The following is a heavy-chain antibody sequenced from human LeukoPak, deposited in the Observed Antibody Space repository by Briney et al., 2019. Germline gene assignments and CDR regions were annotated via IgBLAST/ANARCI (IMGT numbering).Heavy chain of an antibody. J-gene: IGHJ3*02. D-gene: IGHD2-15*01. V-gene: IGHV4-30-2*01. CDR1: GGSISSGGYS. CDR2: IYHSGST. Sequence: SQTLSLTCAVSGGSISSGGYSLSWIRQPPGTGLEWIVYIYHSGSTYYNPSLKSRVTISVDRSKNQFSLKLSSVTAADTAVYYCARYCSGGSCYSGGAFDIWGQGTMVTVSS. CDR3: ARYCSGGSCYSGGAFDI.